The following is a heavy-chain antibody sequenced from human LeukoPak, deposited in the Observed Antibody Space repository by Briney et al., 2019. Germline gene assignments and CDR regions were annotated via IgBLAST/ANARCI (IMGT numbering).Heavy chain of an antibody. D-gene: IGHD3-22*01. CDR3: AGETSGYLDY. Sequence: GGSLRLSCAASGFTFRSYAMHWVRQAPGKGLEGVAVISYDGSNKYYAHSEGRFTISRDNSKNTLYLQMNSLRAEDTAVYYCAGETSGYLDYWGQGTLVTVSS. V-gene: IGHV3-30*01. CDR2: ISYDGSNK. CDR1: GFTFRSYA. J-gene: IGHJ4*02.